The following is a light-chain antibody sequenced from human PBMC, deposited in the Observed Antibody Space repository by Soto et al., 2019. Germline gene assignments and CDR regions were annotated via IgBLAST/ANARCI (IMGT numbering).Light chain of an antibody. J-gene: IGLJ3*02. V-gene: IGLV2-14*01. CDR2: EGT. CDR3: SSYTSNITWV. Sequence: QSVLTQPASVSGSPGQSITISCTGTSSDVGDYKYVSWYRQHPGKAPKLLIYEGTNRPPGISDRFSGSKSGNTASLTVSGLLAEDEADYYCSSYTSNITWVFGGGTKLTVL. CDR1: SSDVGDYKY.